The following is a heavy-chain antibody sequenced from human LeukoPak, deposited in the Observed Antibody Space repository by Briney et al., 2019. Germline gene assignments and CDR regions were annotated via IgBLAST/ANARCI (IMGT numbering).Heavy chain of an antibody. D-gene: IGHD2-15*01. J-gene: IGHJ4*02. CDR3: AKDRRRCSSNACHWDLFDF. V-gene: IGHV3-23*01. Sequence: PGGSLRLSCAASGFSVSDYAMAWVRQAPGKGLEWVSYITGLAGWTYYADSIKGRFTISRDISNNTLHLQMNAVGAEDTAVYFCAKDRRRCSSNACHWDLFDFWGQGALVTVSS. CDR1: GFSVSDYA. CDR2: ITGLAGWT.